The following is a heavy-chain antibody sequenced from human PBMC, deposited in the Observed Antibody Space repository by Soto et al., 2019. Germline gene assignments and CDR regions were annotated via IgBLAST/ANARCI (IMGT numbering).Heavy chain of an antibody. V-gene: IGHV1-18*01. Sequence: QVQLVQSGVGVKKPGASVKVSCKASGYTFTSYGISWVRQAPGQGLEWMGWISAYNGNTNYTQKLQGRVTMTTDTSTSTAYMELRSLRTDDTAVYYCARVKYSPPYYYHYGMDVWGQGTTVTVSS. J-gene: IGHJ6*02. CDR1: GYTFTSYG. D-gene: IGHD5-18*01. CDR2: ISAYNGNT. CDR3: ARVKYSPPYYYHYGMDV.